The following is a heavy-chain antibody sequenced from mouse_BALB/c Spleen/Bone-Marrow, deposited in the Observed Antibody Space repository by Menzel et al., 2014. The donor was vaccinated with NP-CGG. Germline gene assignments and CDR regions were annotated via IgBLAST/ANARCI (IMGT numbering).Heavy chain of an antibody. V-gene: IGHV1-7*01. CDR1: GYTFTNYW. D-gene: IGHD2-3*01. CDR3: ARGGIYDGYSY. Sequence: QVQLKQSGAELAKPRASVKMSCKASGYTFTNYWMHWVQQRPGQGLEWIGYIDPSTGYTEYNQKFKDKATLTADKSSSAAYMQLSSLTSDDSAVYYCARGGIYDGYSYWGQGTLVTVSA. J-gene: IGHJ3*01. CDR2: IDPSTGYT.